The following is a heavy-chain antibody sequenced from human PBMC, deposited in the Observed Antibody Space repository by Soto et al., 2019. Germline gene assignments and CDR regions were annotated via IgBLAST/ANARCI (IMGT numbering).Heavy chain of an antibody. CDR2: ISTSGGST. CDR1: GFTFSNYA. D-gene: IGHD5-18*01. V-gene: IGHV3-23*01. Sequence: EVQLLESGGGLVQPGGSLRLSCAASGFTFSNYAMSWVRQAPGNGLEWVSTISTSGGSTYSADSVKGRFTISRDNSKNTLYLQMNSLRAEDTAVYYCARDGLGAYTYGSYYFDYWGQGTLVTVSS. CDR3: ARDGLGAYTYGSYYFDY. J-gene: IGHJ4*02.